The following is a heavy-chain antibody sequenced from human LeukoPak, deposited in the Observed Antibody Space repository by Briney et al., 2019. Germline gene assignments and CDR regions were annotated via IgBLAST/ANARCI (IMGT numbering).Heavy chain of an antibody. V-gene: IGHV3-23*01. CDR1: GFTFSSYA. CDR2: ISGSGGST. CDR3: ARGRYSYGYWEKWCYFDY. D-gene: IGHD5-18*01. J-gene: IGHJ4*02. Sequence: SGGSLRLSCAASGFTFSSYAMSWVRQAPGKGLEWVSAISGSGGSTYYADSVKGRFTISRHNSKNTLYLQMNSLRAEDTAVYYCARGRYSYGYWEKWCYFDYWGQGTLVTVSS.